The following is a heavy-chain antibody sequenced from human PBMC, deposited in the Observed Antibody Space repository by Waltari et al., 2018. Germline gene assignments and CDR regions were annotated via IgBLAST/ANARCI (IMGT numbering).Heavy chain of an antibody. V-gene: IGHV3-48*03. CDR1: GFTFSSYE. CDR2: ISSSCSTI. J-gene: IGHJ4*02. D-gene: IGHD2-2*01. CDR3: ASLPAGPFDY. Sequence: EVQLVESGGGLVQPGGSLRLSCAASGFTFSSYEMNWVRQAPGKGLDWVSYISSSCSTIYYADSVKGRFTISRDNAKNSLYLQMNSLRADDTAVYYCASLPAGPFDYWGQGTLVTVSS.